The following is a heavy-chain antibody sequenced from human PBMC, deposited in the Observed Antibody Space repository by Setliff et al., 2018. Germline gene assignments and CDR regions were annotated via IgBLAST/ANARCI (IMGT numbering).Heavy chain of an antibody. J-gene: IGHJ6*03. CDR2: IYYSGST. D-gene: IGHD3-16*02. V-gene: IGHV4-39*01. CDR1: GGSISSSSYY. Sequence: KTSETLSLTCTVSGGSISSSSYYWGWIRQPPGKGLEWIGSIYYSGSTYYNPSLKSRVTISVDTSKNQFSLKLSSVTAADTAVYYCARLHYDYVWGSYRTSDYYYYYYMDVWGKGTTVTVSS. CDR3: ARLHYDYVWGSYRTSDYYYYYYMDV.